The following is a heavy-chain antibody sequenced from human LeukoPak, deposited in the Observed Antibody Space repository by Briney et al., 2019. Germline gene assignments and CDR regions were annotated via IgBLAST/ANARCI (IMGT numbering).Heavy chain of an antibody. J-gene: IGHJ4*02. Sequence: AGGTLRLSCAASGFAFSASEMNWVRQAPGKGLEWVSSISSSSSYIYYADSVKGRFTISRDNAKNSLYLQMNSLRAEDTAVYYCVKLLWFGDGTFDYWGQGTLVTVSS. D-gene: IGHD3-10*01. CDR2: ISSSSSYI. CDR3: VKLLWFGDGTFDY. V-gene: IGHV3-21*01. CDR1: GFAFSASE.